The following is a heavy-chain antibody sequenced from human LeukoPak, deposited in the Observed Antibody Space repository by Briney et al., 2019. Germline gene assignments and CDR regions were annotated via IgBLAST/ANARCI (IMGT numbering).Heavy chain of an antibody. Sequence: GGSLRLSCAASGFTVSSNYMSWVRQAPGKGLEWVSVIYSGGSTYYADSVKGQFTISRHNSKNTLYLQMNSLRAEDTAVYYCARGSEYCSGGSCYGYYYYYGMDVWGQGTTVTVSS. CDR2: IYSGGST. CDR1: GFTVSSNY. D-gene: IGHD2-15*01. J-gene: IGHJ6*02. CDR3: ARGSEYCSGGSCYGYYYYYGMDV. V-gene: IGHV3-53*04.